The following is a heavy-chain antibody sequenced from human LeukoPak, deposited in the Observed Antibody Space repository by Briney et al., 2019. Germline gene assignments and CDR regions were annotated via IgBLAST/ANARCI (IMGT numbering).Heavy chain of an antibody. CDR3: AKTLVASPGNTGGP. D-gene: IGHD6-6*01. Sequence: PGGSLRLSCAASGFTFNNYAMSWVRQAPGKGLEWLSYIGGSGADTNYADSVKGRFTTSRDNAKSSLYLQMNSLRAEDTAVYYCAKTLVASPGNTGGPWGQGTLVTVSS. CDR2: IGGSGADT. CDR1: GFTFNNYA. J-gene: IGHJ5*02. V-gene: IGHV3-11*03.